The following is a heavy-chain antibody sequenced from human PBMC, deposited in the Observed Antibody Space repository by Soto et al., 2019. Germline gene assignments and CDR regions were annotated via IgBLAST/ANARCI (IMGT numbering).Heavy chain of an antibody. CDR3: AKDRTYDFWGGQRYFDY. CDR1: GFTFGSYA. CDR2: ISGGSDAT. J-gene: IGHJ4*02. Sequence: VHLLESGGSLVQPGGSLSLSCVASGFTFGSYAMNWVRQAPGKGLEWISAISGGSDATFYADAVKGRFTISRDDSKNTLYLQLQSLRDDDTAMYYCAKDRTYDFWGGQRYFDYWGQGTLITVSS. V-gene: IGHV3-23*01. D-gene: IGHD3-3*01.